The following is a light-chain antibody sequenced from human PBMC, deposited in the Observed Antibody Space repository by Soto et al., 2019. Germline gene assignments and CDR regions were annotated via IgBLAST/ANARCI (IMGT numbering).Light chain of an antibody. V-gene: IGKV3-20*01. CDR1: QSLSSNF. CDR3: QQYANSPIT. CDR2: GVF. J-gene: IGKJ5*01. Sequence: EIVLTHSPGTLSLSPGESATLSCTASQSLSSNFLAWYQQKPGQAPRLLIYGVFSRASGIPDRFFGSGSGTDFTLTINRLEPEDFAVYYWQQYANSPITFGQGTRLEI.